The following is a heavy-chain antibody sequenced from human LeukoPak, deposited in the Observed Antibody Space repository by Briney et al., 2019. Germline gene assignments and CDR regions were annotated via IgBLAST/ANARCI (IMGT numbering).Heavy chain of an antibody. CDR2: IYYSGST. Sequence: SETLSLTCIVSDGSISSSRYYWGWIRQPPGKGLEWIGSIYYSGSTYYNPSLKSRVTISVDTSKNQFSLKLSSVTAADTAVYYCALVGATTRFDYWGQGTLVTVSS. CDR1: DGSISSSRYY. D-gene: IGHD1-26*01. CDR3: ALVGATTRFDY. V-gene: IGHV4-39*07. J-gene: IGHJ4*02.